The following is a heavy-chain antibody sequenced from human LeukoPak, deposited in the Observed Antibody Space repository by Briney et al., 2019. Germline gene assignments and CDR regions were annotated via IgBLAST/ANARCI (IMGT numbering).Heavy chain of an antibody. CDR1: GFSISTYD. Sequence: GGSLRLSCAASGFSISTYDMHWVRQGPGKGLEWVTFIQYDGKGKYYGDSVKGRFTISRDESKNIVYLQLNSLRPEDTAIYYCAKDQSGSLGAFDIWGQGTMVTVSS. J-gene: IGHJ3*02. CDR2: IQYDGKGK. CDR3: AKDQSGSLGAFDI. D-gene: IGHD1-26*01. V-gene: IGHV3-30*02.